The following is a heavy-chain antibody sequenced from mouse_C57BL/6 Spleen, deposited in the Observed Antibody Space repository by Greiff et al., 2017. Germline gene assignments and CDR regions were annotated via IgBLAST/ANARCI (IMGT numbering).Heavy chain of an antibody. J-gene: IGHJ2*01. V-gene: IGHV10-1*01. CDR1: GFSFNTYA. D-gene: IGHD1-3*01. Sequence: EVKLVESGGGLVQPKGSLKLSCAASGFSFNTYAMNWVRQAPGTGLEWVARIRSKSNNYATSYADSVKDRFTISSDDSESMLYLQMNNLKAEDTAMYYCERGGTKWYYFDYWGQGTTLTVSS. CDR2: IRSKSNNYAT. CDR3: ERGGTKWYYFDY.